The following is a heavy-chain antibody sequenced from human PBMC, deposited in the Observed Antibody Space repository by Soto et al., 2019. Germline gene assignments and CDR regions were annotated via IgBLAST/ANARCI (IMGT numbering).Heavy chain of an antibody. Sequence: PGESLKISCKGSGYSFTSYWIGWVRQMPGKGLEWMGRIDPSDSYTNYSPSFQGHVTISADKSISTAYLQWSSLKASDTAMYYCAKPPGYSSDAFDIWGHGTMVTVSS. D-gene: IGHD6-13*01. CDR2: IDPSDSYT. CDR3: AKPPGYSSDAFDI. CDR1: GYSFTSYW. V-gene: IGHV5-10-1*01. J-gene: IGHJ3*02.